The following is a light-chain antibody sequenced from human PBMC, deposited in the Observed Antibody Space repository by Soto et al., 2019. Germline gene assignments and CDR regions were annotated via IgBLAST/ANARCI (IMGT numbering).Light chain of an antibody. V-gene: IGLV1-40*01. CDR1: SSNIGAGYD. CDR2: GNS. J-gene: IGLJ3*02. Sequence: QSVLTQPPSVSVAPGQRVTISCTGSSSNIGAGYDVHWYQQLPGTAPKLLIYGNSNRPSGVPDRFSGSKSGTSASLASTGLQAEDEADYYCQSYDSSLSGWVFGGGTKVTVL. CDR3: QSYDSSLSGWV.